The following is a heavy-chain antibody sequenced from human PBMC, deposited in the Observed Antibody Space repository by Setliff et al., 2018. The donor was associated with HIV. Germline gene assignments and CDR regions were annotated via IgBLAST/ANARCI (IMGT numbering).Heavy chain of an antibody. Sequence: ASVKVSCKASGYTFTDYYMHWVQQAPGKGLEWMGRVDPEDGETIYAEKFQGRVTITADTSTDTAYMELSSLRSEDTAVYYCATAPGYCSSTSCQGAFDIWGQGTMVTVSS. CDR3: ATAPGYCSSTSCQGAFDI. J-gene: IGHJ3*02. CDR2: VDPEDGET. D-gene: IGHD2-2*01. V-gene: IGHV1-69-2*01. CDR1: GYTFTDYY.